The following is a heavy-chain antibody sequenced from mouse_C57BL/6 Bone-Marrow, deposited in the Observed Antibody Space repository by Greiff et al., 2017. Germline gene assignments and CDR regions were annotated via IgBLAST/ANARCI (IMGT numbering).Heavy chain of an antibody. CDR1: GFTFSSYG. Sequence: DVKLQESGGDLVKPGGSLKLSCAASGFTFSSYGMSWVRQTPDKRLEWVATISSGGSYTYYPDSVKGRFTISRDNAKNTLYLQMSSLKSEDTAMYYCASPYGIQFAYWGQGTLVTVSA. CDR3: ASPYGIQFAY. V-gene: IGHV5-6*02. D-gene: IGHD2-10*02. J-gene: IGHJ3*01. CDR2: ISSGGSYT.